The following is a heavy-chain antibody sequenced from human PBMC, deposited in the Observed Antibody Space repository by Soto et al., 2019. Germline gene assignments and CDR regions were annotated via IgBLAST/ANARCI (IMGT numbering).Heavy chain of an antibody. CDR1: GGSFSGYY. Sequence: ASETLSLTCAVYGGSFSGYYWSWIRQPPGKGLEWIGEINHSGSTNYNPSLKSRVTISVDTSKNQFSLKLSSVTAADTAVYYCARAATDSSSSFSYNWFDPWGQGTLVTVSS. J-gene: IGHJ5*02. CDR2: INHSGST. CDR3: ARAATDSSSSFSYNWFDP. D-gene: IGHD6-6*01. V-gene: IGHV4-34*01.